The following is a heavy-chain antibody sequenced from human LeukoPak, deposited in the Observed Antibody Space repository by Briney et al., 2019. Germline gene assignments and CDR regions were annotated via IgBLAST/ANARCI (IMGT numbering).Heavy chain of an antibody. CDR1: GGTFSSYA. V-gene: IGHV1-69*13. J-gene: IGHJ6*03. CDR2: IIPIFGTA. CDR3: ARTPRAHYYYYYMDV. Sequence: SVKVSCKASGGTFSSYAISWVRQAPGQGLEWMGGIIPIFGTANYAQKFQGRVTITADESTSTAYMELSSLRSEDTAVYYCARTPRAHYYYYYMDVWGKGTTVTSSS.